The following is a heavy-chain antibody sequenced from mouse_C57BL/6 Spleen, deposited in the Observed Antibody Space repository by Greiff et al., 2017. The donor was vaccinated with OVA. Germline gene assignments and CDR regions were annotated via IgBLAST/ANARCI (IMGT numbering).Heavy chain of an antibody. V-gene: IGHV1-4*01. CDR1: GYTFTSYT. D-gene: IGHD2-1*01. CDR2: INPSSGYT. J-gene: IGHJ4*01. Sequence: VKLQESGAELARPGASVKMSCKASGYTFTSYTMHWVKQRPGQGLEWIGYINPSSGYTKYNQKFKDKATLTADKSSSTAYMQLSSLTSEDSAVYYCARSYYGNYYYYAMDYWGQGTSVTVSS. CDR3: ARSYYGNYYYYAMDY.